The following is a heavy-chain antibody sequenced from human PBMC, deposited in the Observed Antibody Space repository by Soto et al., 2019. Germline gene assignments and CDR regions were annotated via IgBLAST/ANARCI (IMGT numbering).Heavy chain of an antibody. CDR2: ISGSGGST. V-gene: IGHV3-23*01. D-gene: IGHD2-15*01. CDR1: GCRFRGHA. Sequence: EVSRRVSWAASGCRFRGHAMSWVRQDPGKGLEWVSAISGSGGSTYYADSVKGRFTISRDNSKNTLYLQMNSLRAEDTAVYYCANGRYRRGGSCRNFDYWGQGTLVTVSS. J-gene: IGHJ4*02. CDR3: ANGRYRRGGSCRNFDY.